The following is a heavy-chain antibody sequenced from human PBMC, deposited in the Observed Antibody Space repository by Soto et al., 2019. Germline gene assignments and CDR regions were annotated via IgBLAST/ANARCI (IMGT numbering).Heavy chain of an antibody. V-gene: IGHV4-31*03. J-gene: IGHJ6*02. CDR2: IYYSGST. D-gene: IGHD6-6*01. CDR3: ARGGDVAARPRGDYYYGMDV. CDR1: GGSISSGGYY. Sequence: PSETLSLTCTVSGGSISSGGYYWSWIRQHPGKGLEWIGYIYYSGSTYYNPSLKSRVTISVDTSKNQFSLKLSSVTAADTAVYYCARGGDVAARPRGDYYYGMDVWGQGTTVTVSS.